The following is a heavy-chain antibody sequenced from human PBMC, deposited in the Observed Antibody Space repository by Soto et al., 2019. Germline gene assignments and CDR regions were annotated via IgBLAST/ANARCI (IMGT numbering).Heavy chain of an antibody. CDR2: ITGGGDAT. D-gene: IGHD3-10*01. Sequence: EVQLLDSGGGLVQPGGSLRLSCATSGFTFINYAMNWVRQAPGKGLQWVATITGGGDATFYTDSVKGRFTISRDFSSNTGGLQRNSLGVDDTAVYYCARKVLGSTTRPDYWYFDLWGRGTLVTVSS. V-gene: IGHV3-23*01. CDR1: GFTFINYA. CDR3: ARKVLGSTTRPDYWYFDL. J-gene: IGHJ2*01.